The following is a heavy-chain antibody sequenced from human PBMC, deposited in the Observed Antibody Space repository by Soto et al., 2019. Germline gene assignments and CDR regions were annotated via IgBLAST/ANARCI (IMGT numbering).Heavy chain of an antibody. J-gene: IGHJ4*02. V-gene: IGHV1-46*01. Sequence: QVQLVQSGAEVKKPGASVKVSCKASGYTFTSYYMHWVRQAPGQGLEWMGIINTSGGSTSYAQKFQGRVTMTRDTSTSTVYMELSSLRSEDTAVYYCARAEELGGFDYWGQGTLVTVSS. D-gene: IGHD1-7*01. CDR1: GYTFTSYY. CDR3: ARAEELGGFDY. CDR2: INTSGGST.